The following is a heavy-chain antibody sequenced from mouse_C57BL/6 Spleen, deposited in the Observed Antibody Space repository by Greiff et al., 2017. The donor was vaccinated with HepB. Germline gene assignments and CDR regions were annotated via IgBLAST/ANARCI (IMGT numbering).Heavy chain of an antibody. Sequence: QVQLQQPGAELVRPGTSVKLSCKASGYTFTSYWMHWVKQRPGQGLEWIGVIDPSDSYTNYNQKFKGKATLTVDTSSSTAYMQLSSLTSEDSAVYYCARPSYYYGGGFDYWGQGTTLTVSS. V-gene: IGHV1-59*01. J-gene: IGHJ2*01. CDR3: ARPSYYYGGGFDY. CDR1: GYTFTSYW. CDR2: IDPSDSYT. D-gene: IGHD1-1*02.